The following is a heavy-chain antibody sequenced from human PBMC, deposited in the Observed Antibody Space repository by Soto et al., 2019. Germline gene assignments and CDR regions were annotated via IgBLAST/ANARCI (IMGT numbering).Heavy chain of an antibody. CDR2: VYYSGST. J-gene: IGHJ5*02. CDR1: GGSISSYY. V-gene: IGHV4-59*01. CDR3: ARDDVTCSGGSCHLNWFDP. D-gene: IGHD2-15*01. Sequence: QVQLQESGPGLVKPSETLSLTCAVSGGSISSYYWNWIRQPPGKGLEWIGYVYYSGSTNYNPSLKCRVTISVDTSKNQFSLKLSSVTAADTAVYYCARDDVTCSGGSCHLNWFDPWGQGTLVTVSS.